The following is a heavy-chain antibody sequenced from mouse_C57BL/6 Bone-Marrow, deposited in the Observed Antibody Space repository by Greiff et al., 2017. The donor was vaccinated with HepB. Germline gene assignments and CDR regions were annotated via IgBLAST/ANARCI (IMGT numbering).Heavy chain of an antibody. CDR3: TEGGSNLFDY. CDR1: GFTFSNYW. V-gene: IGHV6-3*01. J-gene: IGHJ2*01. D-gene: IGHD1-1*01. CDR2: IRLKSDNYAT. Sequence: EVKLEESGGGLVQPGGSMKLSCVASGFTFSNYWMNWVRQSPEKGLEWVAQIRLKSDNYATHYAESVKGRFTISRDDSKSSVYLQMNNLRAEDTGIYYCTEGGSNLFDYWGQGTTLTVSS.